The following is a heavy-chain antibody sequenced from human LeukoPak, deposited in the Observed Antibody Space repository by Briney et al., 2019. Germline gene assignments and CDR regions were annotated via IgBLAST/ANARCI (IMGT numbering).Heavy chain of an antibody. CDR2: ISAYNGNT. CDR1: GGTFSSYA. CDR3: ARVTEGYDILTGFPVDY. D-gene: IGHD3-9*01. V-gene: IGHV1-18*01. J-gene: IGHJ4*02. Sequence: ASVKVSCKASGGTFSSYAISWVRQAPGQGLEWMGWISAYNGNTNYAQKLQGRVTMTTDTSTSTAYMELRSLRSDDTAVYYCARVTEGYDILTGFPVDYWGQGTLVTVSS.